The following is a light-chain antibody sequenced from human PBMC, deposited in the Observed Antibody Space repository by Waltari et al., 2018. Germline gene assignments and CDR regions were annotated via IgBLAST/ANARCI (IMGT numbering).Light chain of an antibody. CDR1: QDIASA. V-gene: IGKV1D-13*01. CDR2: DAS. CDR3: QQFINYPLT. J-gene: IGKJ3*01. Sequence: AIQLTQSPSSLSASVGHRITITCLASQDIASALAWYVQKPGKAPQLRIYDASTLESGVPSRFSGSGSGTDFTLSISGLQPEDFATYYCQQFINYPLTFGPGTTVDIK.